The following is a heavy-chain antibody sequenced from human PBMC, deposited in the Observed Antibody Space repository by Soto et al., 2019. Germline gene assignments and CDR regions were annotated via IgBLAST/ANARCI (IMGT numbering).Heavy chain of an antibody. CDR1: GGTFSSDS. CDR2: IIPMFDTP. V-gene: IGHV1-69*12. Sequence: QVQLVQSGAEVKKPGSSVKVSCKASGGTFSSDSFSWVRQAPGQGLEWMGGIIPMFDTPIYAQKFQDRVTITADESTTTAYMPLSSLRSGDTDVYYCARSAGLDRHFNYWGQGSLVTVSS. CDR3: ARSAGLDRHFNY. J-gene: IGHJ4*02. D-gene: IGHD6-13*01.